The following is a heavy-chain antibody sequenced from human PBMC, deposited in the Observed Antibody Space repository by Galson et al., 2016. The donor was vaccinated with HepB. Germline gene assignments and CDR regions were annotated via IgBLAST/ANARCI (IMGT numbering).Heavy chain of an antibody. Sequence: SLRLSCATSGFTFSSYGMHWVRQAPGKGLEWVALIWFDGSKKYYADSVKGRFTISRDNSKNTLFLQMNSLRAEDTAVYYCARDRAGYSYGYGNTGDSWGQGTLVTVAS. CDR2: IWFDGSKK. V-gene: IGHV3-33*01. CDR3: ARDRAGYSYGYGNTGDS. D-gene: IGHD5-18*01. CDR1: GFTFSSYG. J-gene: IGHJ5*01.